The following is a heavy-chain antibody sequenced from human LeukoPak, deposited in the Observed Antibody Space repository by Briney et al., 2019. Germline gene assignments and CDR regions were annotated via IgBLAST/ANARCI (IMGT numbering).Heavy chain of an antibody. D-gene: IGHD3-10*01. Sequence: ASVKVSCKASGYTFTGYYMHWVRQAPGQGLEWMGWINPNSGGTNYAQKLQGRVTMTTDTSTSTAYMELRSLRSDDTAVYYCARQRAPMVRGVMLYYFDYWGQGTLVTVSS. J-gene: IGHJ4*02. CDR2: INPNSGGT. CDR1: GYTFTGYY. V-gene: IGHV1-2*02. CDR3: ARQRAPMVRGVMLYYFDY.